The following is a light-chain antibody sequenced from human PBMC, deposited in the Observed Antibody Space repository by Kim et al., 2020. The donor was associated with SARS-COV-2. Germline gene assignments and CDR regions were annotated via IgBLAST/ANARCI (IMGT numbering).Light chain of an antibody. CDR1: SAHSDYA. CDR2: VDDDGSH. CDR3: LTWGPGIRV. J-gene: IGLJ3*02. V-gene: IGLV4-69*01. Sequence: QPVLTQSPSASASLGASVKLTCTLSSAHSDYAIAWHQKQSEKAPRFLITVDDDGSHTRGDGVADRFSGSSSGAERYLTISGLRPDDEADYYCLTWGPGIRVFGGGTKLTVL.